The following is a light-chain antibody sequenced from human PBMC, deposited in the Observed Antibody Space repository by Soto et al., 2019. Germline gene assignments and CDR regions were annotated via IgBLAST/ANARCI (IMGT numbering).Light chain of an antibody. J-gene: IGKJ1*01. CDR2: GAS. CDR1: QSVSSSY. V-gene: IGKV3-20*01. CDR3: QQYDSSPTWT. Sequence: EIVLTQSPGTLSLSPGERATLSCRASQSVSSSYLAWYQQKPGQAPRLLIYGASRTDTGIPHSFSGSGSGTDFTLTISRLQAEDWAVYYGQQYDSSPTWTFGQGTKVEIK.